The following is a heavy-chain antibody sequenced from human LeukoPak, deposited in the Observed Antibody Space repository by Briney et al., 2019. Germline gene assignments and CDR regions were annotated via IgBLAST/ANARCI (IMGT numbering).Heavy chain of an antibody. D-gene: IGHD3-10*01. J-gene: IGHJ4*02. CDR3: ARDFHSGSGRHFGS. CDR1: GFTFSDYS. CDR2: ISGGSTYI. Sequence: PGGSLRLSCAASGFTFSDYSINWVRQAPGKGLEWVASISGGSTYIYYADSVKGRFTISRDNAKNSLYLQMNSLRAEDAAVYYCARDFHSGSGRHFGSWGQGTLVTVSS. V-gene: IGHV3-21*01.